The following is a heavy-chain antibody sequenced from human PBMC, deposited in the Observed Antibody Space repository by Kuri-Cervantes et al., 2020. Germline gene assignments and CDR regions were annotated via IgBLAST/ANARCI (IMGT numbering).Heavy chain of an antibody. CDR2: IYTSGST. D-gene: IGHD3-3*01. Sequence: SETLSLTCTVSGGSINNYYWSWIRQPAGKGLEWIGRIYTSGSTNYNPSLKSRVTISVDKSKNQFSLKLSSVTAADTAVYYCASSPETYYNFWSGEEGYYYYMDVWGKGTTVTVSS. CDR3: ASSPETYYNFWSGEEGYYYYMDV. J-gene: IGHJ6*03. CDR1: GGSINNYY. V-gene: IGHV4-4*07.